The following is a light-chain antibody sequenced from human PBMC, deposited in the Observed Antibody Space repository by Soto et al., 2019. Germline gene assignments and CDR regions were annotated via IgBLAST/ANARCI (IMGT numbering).Light chain of an antibody. CDR1: QRVSSGY. Sequence: DIVLTQSPGTLSLSAGESATLSCRASQRVSSGYLAWYQQKPGQAPRLLIYGASSRATGIPDRFIGSGSGTDFTLTISRLEPEDFALYYCQQYGYSPLTFGGGTKVEIK. CDR2: GAS. V-gene: IGKV3-20*01. J-gene: IGKJ4*01. CDR3: QQYGYSPLT.